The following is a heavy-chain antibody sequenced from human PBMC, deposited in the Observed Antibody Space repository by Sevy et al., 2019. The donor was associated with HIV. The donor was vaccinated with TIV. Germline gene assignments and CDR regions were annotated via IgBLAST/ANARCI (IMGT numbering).Heavy chain of an antibody. CDR3: AKDFTGYNGMDV. Sequence: GGSLRLSCVVSGITFSTSGMHWVRQAPGKGLEWVAVISYDGRNKFYGDSVKGRFTISRDNSKNILYLQMNSLRAEDTAVYYCAKDFTGYNGMDVWGQGTMVTVSS. D-gene: IGHD3-9*01. CDR2: ISYDGRNK. CDR1: GITFSTSG. V-gene: IGHV3-30*18. J-gene: IGHJ6*02.